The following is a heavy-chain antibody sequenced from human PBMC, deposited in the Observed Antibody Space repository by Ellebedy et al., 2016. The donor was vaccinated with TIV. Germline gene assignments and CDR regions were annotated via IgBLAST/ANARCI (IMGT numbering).Heavy chain of an antibody. CDR1: GFTFSSYD. Sequence: PGGSLRLSCAASGFTFSSYDMHWVRQATGKGLEWVSAINTAGDTYYPGSVKGRFTISRENAKNSLYLQMNSLRAGDTAVYYCARANRGWFDPWGQGTLVTVSS. D-gene: IGHD1-14*01. V-gene: IGHV3-13*01. CDR3: ARANRGWFDP. J-gene: IGHJ5*02. CDR2: INTAGDT.